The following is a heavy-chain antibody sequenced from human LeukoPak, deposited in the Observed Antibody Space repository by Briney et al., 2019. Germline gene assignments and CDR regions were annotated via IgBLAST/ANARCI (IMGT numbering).Heavy chain of an antibody. V-gene: IGHV4-39*01. CDR2: IYYSGST. Sequence: PSETLSLTCTVSGGSISSSSYYWGWIRQPPGKGLEWIGSIYYSGSTYYDPSLKSRVTISVDTSKNQFSLKLSSVTAADTAVYYCARGLNYDFDAFDIWGQGTMVTVSS. D-gene: IGHD3-3*01. CDR1: GGSISSSSYY. J-gene: IGHJ3*02. CDR3: ARGLNYDFDAFDI.